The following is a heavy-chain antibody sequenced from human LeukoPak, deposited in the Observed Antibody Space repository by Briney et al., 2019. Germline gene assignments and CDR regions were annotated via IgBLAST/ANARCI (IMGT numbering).Heavy chain of an antibody. D-gene: IGHD3-22*01. J-gene: IGHJ4*02. V-gene: IGHV4-34*01. CDR1: GGSFSGYY. CDR3: ATLGEYYDSSGYYYN. Sequence: PSETLSLTCAVYGGSFSGYYWSWLRQPPGKGLEWIGEINHSGSTNSNPSLKSRVTISVDTSKNQFSLKLTSVTAADTAVYYCATLGEYYDSSGYYYNWGQGTLVTVSS. CDR2: INHSGST.